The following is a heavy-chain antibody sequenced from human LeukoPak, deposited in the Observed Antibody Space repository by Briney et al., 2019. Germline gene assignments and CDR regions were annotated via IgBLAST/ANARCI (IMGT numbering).Heavy chain of an antibody. CDR1: GYSFTSYY. D-gene: IGHD7-27*01. J-gene: IGHJ3*02. Sequence: ASVKVSCKASGYSFTSYYMHWVRQAPGQGLEWMGIINPSGDSTSHAQKFQGRVTMTRDTSTNTVYMELSSLRSEDTAVYYCASRNNWGYHDAFDIWGQGTMVTVSS. V-gene: IGHV1-46*01. CDR3: ASRNNWGYHDAFDI. CDR2: INPSGDST.